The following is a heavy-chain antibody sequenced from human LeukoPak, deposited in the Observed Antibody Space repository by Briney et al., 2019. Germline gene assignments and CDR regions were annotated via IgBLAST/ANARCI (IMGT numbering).Heavy chain of an antibody. CDR3: AKQSAGSAAWYSLHYDF. CDR1: GFTLSSYA. D-gene: IGHD6-13*01. Sequence: GGSLRLSCAASGFTLSSYAMTWVRQAPGGGLEWVSSVDGGGGGTYYADSVKGRFTISRDNSKDTLYLQMNGLRAEDTAVYFCAKQSAGSAAWYSLHYDFWGQGTLVTVSS. V-gene: IGHV3-23*01. CDR2: VDGGGGGT. J-gene: IGHJ4*02.